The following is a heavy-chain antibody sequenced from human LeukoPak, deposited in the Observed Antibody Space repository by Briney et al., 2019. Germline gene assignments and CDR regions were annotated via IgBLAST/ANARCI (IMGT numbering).Heavy chain of an antibody. CDR1: GXTFSDSS. Sequence: TGGSLRLSCAASGXTFSDSSIHWVRQASGKGLEWIGLMEKELNGYATAYAASVRGRFTISRDDSQNTAYLQMDSLKTEDTALYYCTRDSGTYNWLDPWGQGTLVTVSS. D-gene: IGHD1-26*01. J-gene: IGHJ5*02. CDR3: TRDSGTYNWLDP. V-gene: IGHV3-73*01. CDR2: MEKELNGYAT.